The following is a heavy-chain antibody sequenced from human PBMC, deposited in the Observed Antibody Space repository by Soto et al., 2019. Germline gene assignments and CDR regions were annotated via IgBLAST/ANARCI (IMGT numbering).Heavy chain of an antibody. CDR3: AHSGIRGWYVKLVYFQH. D-gene: IGHD6-19*01. V-gene: IGHV2-5*02. CDR1: GFSLSTSGVG. CDR2: IYWDDDK. Sequence: QITLKESGPTLVKPTQTLTLTCTFSGFSLSTSGVGVGWIRQPPGKALEWLALIYWDDDKRYSPSLKSRLTITKDTSKNQVVLTMTNMDPVDTATYYCAHSGIRGWYVKLVYFQHWGQGTLVTVSS. J-gene: IGHJ1*01.